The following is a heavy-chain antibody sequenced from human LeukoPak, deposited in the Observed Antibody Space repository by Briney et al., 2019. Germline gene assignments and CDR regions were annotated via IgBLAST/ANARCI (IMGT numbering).Heavy chain of an antibody. CDR2: INHSGST. CDR1: GGSFSGYY. D-gene: IGHD5-24*01. Sequence: SETLSLTCAVYGGSFSGYYWSWIRQPPGKGLEWIGEINHSGSTNYNPSLKSRVTISVDTSKNQFSLKLSSVTAADTAVYYCAREGDGYNAFDIWGQGTMVTVSS. V-gene: IGHV4-34*01. CDR3: AREGDGYNAFDI. J-gene: IGHJ3*02.